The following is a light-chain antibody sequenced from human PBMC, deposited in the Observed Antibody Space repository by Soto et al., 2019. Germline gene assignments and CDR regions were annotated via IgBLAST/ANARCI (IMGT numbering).Light chain of an antibody. CDR3: QQYNSYPYT. V-gene: IGKV1-5*03. J-gene: IGKJ2*01. CDR1: QSISSR. Sequence: DIQMTQSPSTLSASAGDRVTITCRASQSISSRLAWYQQKPGKAPKLLIYKASSLESGVPSRFSGSGSGTEFTLTISSLQPDDFATYYCQQYNSYPYTFGQGTKLEIK. CDR2: KAS.